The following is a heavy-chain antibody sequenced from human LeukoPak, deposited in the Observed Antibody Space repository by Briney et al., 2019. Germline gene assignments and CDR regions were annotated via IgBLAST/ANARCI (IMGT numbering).Heavy chain of an antibody. CDR2: IYYSGST. CDR3: ARGPSYSYGKDFDY. CDR1: GGSISSGGYY. Sequence: SETLSLTCTVSGGSISSGGYYWSWIRQHPGKGLEWIGYIYYSGSTYYNPSLNSRLIISVDTSKNQFSLKLSSVTAADTAVYYCARGPSYSYGKDFDYWGQGTLVTVSS. V-gene: IGHV4-31*03. J-gene: IGHJ4*02. D-gene: IGHD5-18*01.